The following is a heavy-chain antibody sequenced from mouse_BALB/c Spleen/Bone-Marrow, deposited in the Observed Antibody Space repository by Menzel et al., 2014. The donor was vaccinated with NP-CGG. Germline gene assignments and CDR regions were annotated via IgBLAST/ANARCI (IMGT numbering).Heavy chain of an antibody. CDR3: ARGSSDYLAWFAY. J-gene: IGHJ3*01. CDR1: GYTFSSYW. V-gene: IGHV1-9*01. CDR2: ILPGSDST. Sequence: VQLQQSGAELMKPGASVKISCKATGYTFSSYWIEWVKQRPGHGLEWIGEILPGSDSTNYNENFKGKATFTADTSSNTAYMQLNSLTSEDSAVYFCARGSSDYLAWFAYWGQGTLVTVSA. D-gene: IGHD3-1*01.